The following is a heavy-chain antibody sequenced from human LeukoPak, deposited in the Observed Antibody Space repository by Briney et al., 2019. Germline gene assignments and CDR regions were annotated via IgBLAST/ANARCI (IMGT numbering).Heavy chain of an antibody. V-gene: IGHV3-74*01. CDR1: GFTLSSYW. CDR3: VRGSLSSTGVDS. Sequence: GGSLRLSCAASGFTLSSYWMHWVRQAPGKGLVRVSRINTDGSSTTYADSVKGRFTISRENAKDSLYLQMNSLRAGDTAVYFCVRGSLSSTGVDSWGQGTLVTVSS. CDR2: INTDGSST. D-gene: IGHD1-1*01. J-gene: IGHJ4*02.